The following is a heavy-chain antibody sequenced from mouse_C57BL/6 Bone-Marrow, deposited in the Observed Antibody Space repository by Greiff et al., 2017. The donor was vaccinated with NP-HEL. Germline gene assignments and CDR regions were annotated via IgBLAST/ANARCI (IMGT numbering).Heavy chain of an antibody. CDR1: GYTFTDYY. Sequence: EVQLQQSGPELVKPGASVKISCKASGYTFTDYYMNWVKQSHGKSLEWIGDINPNNGGTSYNQKFKGKATLTVDKSSSTAYMELRSLTSEDSAVYYWAREGGYDYDDGMDYWGQGTSVTVSS. V-gene: IGHV1-26*01. CDR2: INPNNGGT. D-gene: IGHD2-4*01. J-gene: IGHJ4*01. CDR3: AREGGYDYDDGMDY.